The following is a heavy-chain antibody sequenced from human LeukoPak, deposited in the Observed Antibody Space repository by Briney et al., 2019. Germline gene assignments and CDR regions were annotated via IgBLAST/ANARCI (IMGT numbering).Heavy chain of an antibody. CDR1: GYTFTGYY. CDR3: ARSSIAAAGPLDY. CDR2: INPNSGGT. J-gene: IGHJ4*02. D-gene: IGHD6-13*01. Sequence: GASVKVSCKASGYTFTGYYMHWVRQAPGQGLEWMGWINPNSGGTNYAQKFQGRVTITADKSTSTAYMELSSLRSEDTAVYYCARSSIAAAGPLDYWGQGTLVTVSS. V-gene: IGHV1-2*02.